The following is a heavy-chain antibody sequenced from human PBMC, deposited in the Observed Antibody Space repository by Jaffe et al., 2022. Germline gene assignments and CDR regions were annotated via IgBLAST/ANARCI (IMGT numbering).Heavy chain of an antibody. CDR3: AKDRTGYRTGPFDY. V-gene: IGHV3-9*01. CDR2: ISWNSGSI. J-gene: IGHJ4*02. Sequence: EVQLVESGGGLVQPGRSLRLSCAASGFTFDDYAMHWVRQAPGKGLEWVSGISWNSGSIGYADSVKGRFTISRDNAKNSLYLQMNSLRAEDTALYYCAKDRTGYRTGPFDYWGQGTLVTVSS. D-gene: IGHD2-2*01. CDR1: GFTFDDYA.